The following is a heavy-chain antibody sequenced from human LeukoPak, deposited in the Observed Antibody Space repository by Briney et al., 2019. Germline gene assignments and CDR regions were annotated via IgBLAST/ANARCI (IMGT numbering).Heavy chain of an antibody. CDR3: ARGADY. V-gene: IGHV3-30-3*01. CDR1: GFTFSSYA. D-gene: IGHD4/OR15-4a*01. J-gene: IGHJ4*02. CDR2: ISYDGSNK. Sequence: GGSLRLSCAASGFTFSSYAMHWVRQAPGKGLEWVAVISYDGSNKYYADSVKGRFTISRDNSKNTLYLQMNSLRAEDTAVYYCARGADYWGQGTLVTVSS.